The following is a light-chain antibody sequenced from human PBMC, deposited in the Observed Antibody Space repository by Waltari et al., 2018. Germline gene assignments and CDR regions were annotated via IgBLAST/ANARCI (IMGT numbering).Light chain of an antibody. CDR2: GAS. V-gene: IGKV3-20*01. CDR3: QQYGSSPFT. J-gene: IGKJ3*01. Sequence: EIVLTQSPGTLSLSPGERATPSCRASQSVSSSYLAWYQLKPGQAPRLLISGASSRATGIPDRFSGGASGTDFTLTISRLEPEDFAVYYCQQYGSSPFTFGPGTKVDIK. CDR1: QSVSSSY.